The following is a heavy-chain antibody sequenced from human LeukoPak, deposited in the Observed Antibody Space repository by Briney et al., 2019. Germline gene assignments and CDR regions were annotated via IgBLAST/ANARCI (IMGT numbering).Heavy chain of an antibody. V-gene: IGHV3-74*01. J-gene: IGHJ4*02. CDR3: AKDVGGWELRYLDY. D-gene: IGHD1-26*01. Sequence: PGGSLRLSCAASGITFSRFWMHWVRQAPGKGLVWVSRINTDGSLTNYADSVKGRFTISRDNAKNTLYLQMNSLRAEDTAVYYCAKDVGGWELRYLDYWGQGTLVTVSS. CDR2: INTDGSLT. CDR1: GITFSRFW.